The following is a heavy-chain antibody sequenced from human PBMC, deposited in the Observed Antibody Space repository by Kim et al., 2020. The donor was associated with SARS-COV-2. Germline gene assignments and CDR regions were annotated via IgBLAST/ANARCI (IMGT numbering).Heavy chain of an antibody. CDR1: GFSFNNFG. CDR2: ISYEGSKK. V-gene: IGHV3-30*18. CDR3: AKDRSFFMSTFGGESGGLDV. J-gene: IGHJ6*02. Sequence: GGSLRLSCAASGFSFNNFGMHWVRQAPGKGLDWVALISYEGSKKYYADSLKGRFTISRDSSKNTLYLQMNSLRAEDTAVYYCAKDRSFFMSTFGGESGGLDVWGQGTTVTVSS. D-gene: IGHD3-16*01.